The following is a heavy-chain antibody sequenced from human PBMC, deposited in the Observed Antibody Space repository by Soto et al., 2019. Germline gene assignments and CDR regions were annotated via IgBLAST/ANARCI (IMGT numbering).Heavy chain of an antibody. CDR2: INPSGGST. J-gene: IGHJ4*02. Sequence: ASVKVSCKASGYTFTSYYMHWVRQAPGQGLEWMGIINPSGGSTSYAQKFQGRVTMTRDTSTSTVYMELSGLRSEDTAVYYCARVGSYCGGDCYSLPLFDYWGQGTLVTFPQ. V-gene: IGHV1-46*01. CDR1: GYTFTSYY. CDR3: ARVGSYCGGDCYSLPLFDY. D-gene: IGHD2-21*02.